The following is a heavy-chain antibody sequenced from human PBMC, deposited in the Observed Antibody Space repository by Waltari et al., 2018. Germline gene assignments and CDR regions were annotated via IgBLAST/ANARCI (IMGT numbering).Heavy chain of an antibody. CDR1: GGSISSSSYY. J-gene: IGHJ5*02. CDR3: ARHWKKSGYRFDP. CDR2: IYYSGST. V-gene: IGHV4-39*01. D-gene: IGHD5-12*01. Sequence: QLQLQESGPGLVKPSETLSLTCTVSGGSISSSSYYWGWIRQSPGKGLEWIGSIYYSGSTYYNPTLKSRVTISGDTSKNQFSLKLSPVTAADTAVYYCARHWKKSGYRFDPWGQGTLVTVSS.